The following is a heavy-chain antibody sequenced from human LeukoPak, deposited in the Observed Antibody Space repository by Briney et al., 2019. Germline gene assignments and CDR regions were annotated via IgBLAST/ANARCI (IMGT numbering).Heavy chain of an antibody. CDR1: GYTFSGYY. V-gene: IGHV1-2*02. Sequence: ASVKVSCKASGYTFSGYYMHWVRQAPGQGLEWMGWINPNSGGTNYAQKFQGRVTMTRDTSISTAYMELSRLRSDDTAVYYCARDNRIAVAGTKGYYYYYYMDVWGKGTTVTVSS. CDR3: ARDNRIAVAGTKGYYYYYYMDV. J-gene: IGHJ6*03. CDR2: INPNSGGT. D-gene: IGHD6-19*01.